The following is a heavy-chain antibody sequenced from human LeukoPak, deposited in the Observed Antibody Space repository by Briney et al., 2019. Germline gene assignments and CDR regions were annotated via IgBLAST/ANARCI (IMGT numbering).Heavy chain of an antibody. V-gene: IGHV3-30*18. CDR2: ISYDGSNK. Sequence: PGGSLRLSCAASGFTFSSYGMHWVRQAPGKGLEWVAVISYDGSNKYYADSVKGRFTISRDNSKNTLYLQMNSLRAEDMAVYYCAKIPTTYYDILTPSDAFDIWGQGTMVTVSS. D-gene: IGHD3-9*01. J-gene: IGHJ3*02. CDR3: AKIPTTYYDILTPSDAFDI. CDR1: GFTFSSYG.